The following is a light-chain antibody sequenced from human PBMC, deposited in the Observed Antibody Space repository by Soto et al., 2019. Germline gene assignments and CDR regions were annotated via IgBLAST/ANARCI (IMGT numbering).Light chain of an antibody. CDR1: SRVVGAYNY. CDR3: CSSSGSSTVI. V-gene: IGLV2-11*01. CDR2: DVS. Sequence: QSALTQPRSVSGSPGQSVTISCTGTSRVVGAYNYVSWYKQHPGKAPKLIMYDVSKWPSGVPDRFSGSKSGNTASLTISGLQAEDEADDYCCSSSGSSTVIFGGGTKLTVL. J-gene: IGLJ2*01.